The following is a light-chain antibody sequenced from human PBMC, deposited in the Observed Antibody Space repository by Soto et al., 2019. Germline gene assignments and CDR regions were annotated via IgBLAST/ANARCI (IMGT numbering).Light chain of an antibody. CDR3: QQYNIHSCT. CDR1: QSIRSW. V-gene: IGKV1-5*01. J-gene: IGKJ1*01. CDR2: DAS. Sequence: DSEMPGCPSTLSTSVGDRVTITCRASQSIRSWLAWYQQKPGKAPKVLIYDASSLESGVPSRFSGSGSGTEFTLTISSLQPDDFATYYCQQYNIHSCTFGHGTKVDIK.